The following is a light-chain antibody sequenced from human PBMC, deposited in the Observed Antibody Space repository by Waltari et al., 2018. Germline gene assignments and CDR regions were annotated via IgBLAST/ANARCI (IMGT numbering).Light chain of an antibody. V-gene: IGKV3-11*01. Sequence: EIVLTQSPATLSLSPGERATLSCRASQSVGSYLAWYQQKPGQAPRLLIYDASNRATGIPARFSGSGSGTDFTLTIRRLEPEDFAVYYCQQRKNWPPITFGQGTRLDIK. CDR1: QSVGSY. CDR2: DAS. CDR3: QQRKNWPPIT. J-gene: IGKJ5*01.